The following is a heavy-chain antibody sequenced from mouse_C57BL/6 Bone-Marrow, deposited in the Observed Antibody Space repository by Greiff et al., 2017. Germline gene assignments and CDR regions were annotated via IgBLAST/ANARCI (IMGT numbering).Heavy chain of an antibody. J-gene: IGHJ2*01. Sequence: EVQLQQSGAELVRPGASVKLSCTASGFNIKDDYMHWVKQRPEQGLEWIGWIDPENGDTEYASKFQGKATITADTSSNTAYLQLSSLRSEDTAVYYCTTRGVITTVGGYFDYWGQGTTLTVSS. CDR1: GFNIKDDY. D-gene: IGHD1-1*01. CDR2: IDPENGDT. V-gene: IGHV14-4*01. CDR3: TTRGVITTVGGYFDY.